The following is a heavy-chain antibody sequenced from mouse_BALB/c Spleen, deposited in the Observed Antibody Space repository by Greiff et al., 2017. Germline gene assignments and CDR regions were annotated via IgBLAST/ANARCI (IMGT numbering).Heavy chain of an antibody. V-gene: IGHV1S135*01. CDR2: IDPYNGGT. D-gene: IGHD2-1*01. Sequence: EVKLMESGPELVKPGASVKVSCKASGYSFTDYNMYWVKQSHGKSLEWIGYIDPYNGGTSYNQKFKGKATLTVDKSSSTAFMHLNSLTSEDSAVYYCAREAGNYEGYYYAMDYWGQGTSVTVSS. CDR1: GYSFTDYN. CDR3: AREAGNYEGYYYAMDY. J-gene: IGHJ4*01.